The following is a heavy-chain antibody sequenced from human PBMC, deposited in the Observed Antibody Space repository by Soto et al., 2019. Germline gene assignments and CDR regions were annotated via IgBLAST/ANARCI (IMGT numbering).Heavy chain of an antibody. V-gene: IGHV1-18*01. J-gene: IGHJ4*02. CDR3: AREDIQDIVVVVVAPEGLGY. D-gene: IGHD2-15*01. Sequence: QVPLVQSGAEVKKPGASVKVSCKASGYTFTSYGISWVRQAPGQGLEWMGRISGYNGNSNYAQNLQGRDTMTTDTTTSTDYMELRSLRSDDTAVYYCAREDIQDIVVVVVAPEGLGYWGQGTLVTVSS. CDR1: GYTFTSYG. CDR2: ISGYNGNS.